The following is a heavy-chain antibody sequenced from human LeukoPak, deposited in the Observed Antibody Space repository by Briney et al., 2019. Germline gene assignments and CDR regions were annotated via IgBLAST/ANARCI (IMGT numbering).Heavy chain of an antibody. Sequence: SVKVSCKASGGTFSTYAISWVRQAPGQGLEWMGGIIPIFGTANYAQKFQGRVTITADESTRSAYMELSSLRSEDTAVYYCARSAGGVIVVVTPALSRTRPPYYYYYMDVWGRGTTVTVSS. D-gene: IGHD2-2*01. CDR3: ARSAGGVIVVVTPALSRTRPPYYYYYMDV. J-gene: IGHJ6*03. CDR1: GGTFSTYA. CDR2: IIPIFGTA. V-gene: IGHV1-69*13.